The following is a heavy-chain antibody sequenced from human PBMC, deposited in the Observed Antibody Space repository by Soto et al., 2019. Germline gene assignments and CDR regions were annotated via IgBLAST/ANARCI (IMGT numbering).Heavy chain of an antibody. CDR1: GGTFSSYA. D-gene: IGHD3-16*01. Sequence: VQLVQSGAEVKKPGSSVKVSCKASGGTFSSYAISWVRQAPGQGLEWMGGIIPIFGTANYAQKFQGRVTITADESTSTAYMELSSLRSEDTAVYYCARGGGKLTDYYYYGMDVWGQGTTVTVSS. CDR2: IIPIFGTA. V-gene: IGHV1-69*01. CDR3: ARGGGKLTDYYYYGMDV. J-gene: IGHJ6*02.